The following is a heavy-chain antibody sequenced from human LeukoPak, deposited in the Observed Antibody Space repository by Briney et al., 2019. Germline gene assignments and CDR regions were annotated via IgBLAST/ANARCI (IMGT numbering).Heavy chain of an antibody. CDR2: IYYSGST. CDR3: ARDYGDYYWYFDY. D-gene: IGHD4-17*01. J-gene: IGHJ4*02. V-gene: IGHV4-59*12. Sequence: SETLSLTCTVSGGSISSYYWSWIRQPPGKGLEWIGSIYYSGSTYYNPSLKSRVTISVDTSKNQFSLKLSSVTAADTAVYYCARDYGDYYWYFDYWGQGTLVTVSS. CDR1: GGSISSYY.